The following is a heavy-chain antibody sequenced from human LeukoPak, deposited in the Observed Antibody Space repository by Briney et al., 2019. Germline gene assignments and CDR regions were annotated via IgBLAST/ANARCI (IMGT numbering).Heavy chain of an antibody. D-gene: IGHD3-10*01. CDR1: GFTFSSYA. V-gene: IGHV3-7*01. Sequence: GGSLRLSCAASGFTFSSYAMSWVRQAPGKGLEWVANIKQDGSEKYYVDSVKGRFTISRDNAKNSLYLQMNSLRAEDTAVYYCARLSGSGSTDNWFDPWGQGTLVTVSS. CDR3: ARLSGSGSTDNWFDP. CDR2: IKQDGSEK. J-gene: IGHJ5*02.